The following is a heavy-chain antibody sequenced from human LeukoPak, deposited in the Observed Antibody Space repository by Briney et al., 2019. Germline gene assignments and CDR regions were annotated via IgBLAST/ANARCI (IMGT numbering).Heavy chain of an antibody. CDR2: ISPSGDIT. D-gene: IGHD3-22*01. CDR3: ARDRTLYYDNSGLDY. J-gene: IGHJ4*02. V-gene: IGHV3-21*01. CDR1: GFTFSNHG. Sequence: GGTLRLSCAASGFTFSNHGMNWVRQAPGKGLEWVSGISPSGDITYYADSVKGRFTISRDDAKNSLYLQMNGLRAEDAAVYYCARDRTLYYDNSGLDYWGQGTLVTVSS.